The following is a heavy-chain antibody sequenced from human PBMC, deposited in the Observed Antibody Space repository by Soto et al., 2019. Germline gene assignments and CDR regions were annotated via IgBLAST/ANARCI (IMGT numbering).Heavy chain of an antibody. CDR2: TSANNDYT. Sequence: QVQLVQSGAEVKKPGASVNVSCKASGYSFTTYGISWVRQAPGQGLEWMGWTSANNDYTDFAQRRQGRITMATDTSTSTDYMELRSLRSDDTAVYYCARDDSSGPGRFDPWGQGTLVTVSS. D-gene: IGHD3-22*01. CDR3: ARDDSSGPGRFDP. CDR1: GYSFTTYG. V-gene: IGHV1-18*01. J-gene: IGHJ5*02.